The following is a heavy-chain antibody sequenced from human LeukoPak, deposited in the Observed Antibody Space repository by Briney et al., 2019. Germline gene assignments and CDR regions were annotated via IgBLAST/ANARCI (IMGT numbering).Heavy chain of an antibody. Sequence: PGRSLRLSCAASGFTFSSYGMHWVRQARGKGLEWVAVISYDGSNKYYADSVKGRFTISRDNSKNTLYLQMNSLRAEDTAVYYCANANYYDSSGLNFDYWGQGTLVTVSS. CDR3: ANANYYDSSGLNFDY. V-gene: IGHV3-30*18. CDR1: GFTFSSYG. J-gene: IGHJ4*02. CDR2: ISYDGSNK. D-gene: IGHD3-22*01.